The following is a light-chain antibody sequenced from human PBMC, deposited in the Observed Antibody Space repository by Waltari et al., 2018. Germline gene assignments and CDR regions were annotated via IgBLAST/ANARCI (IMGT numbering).Light chain of an antibody. J-gene: IGKJ2*01. CDR3: MQGLQTPFT. Sequence: GRLNCNGYNYLDGYLQKPGRSRQLLFFLASKRASGVPDRFTGSASGTDFTLNSSRVEAEDVGVYYCMQGLQTPFTFGQGTRLEIK. CDR1: GRLNCNGYNY. V-gene: IGKV2-28*01. CDR2: LAS.